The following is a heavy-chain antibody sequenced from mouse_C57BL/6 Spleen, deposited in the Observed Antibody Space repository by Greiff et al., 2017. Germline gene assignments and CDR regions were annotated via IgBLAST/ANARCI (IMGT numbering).Heavy chain of an antibody. Sequence: EVQLVESGGGLVKPGGSLKLSCAASGFTFSDYGMHWVRQAPEKGLEWVAYISSGSSTIYYADTVKGRFTISRDNAKNTLFLQMTSLRSEDTAMXYCARPFHYYGSSYDYAMDYWGQGTSVTVSS. CDR2: ISSGSSTI. CDR3: ARPFHYYGSSYDYAMDY. V-gene: IGHV5-17*01. D-gene: IGHD1-1*01. J-gene: IGHJ4*01. CDR1: GFTFSDYG.